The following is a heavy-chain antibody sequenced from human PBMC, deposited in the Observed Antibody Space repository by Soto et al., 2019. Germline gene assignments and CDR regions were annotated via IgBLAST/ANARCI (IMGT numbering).Heavy chain of an antibody. CDR1: GFTFCSNW. CDR2: IKRDGSEK. J-gene: IGHJ4*02. V-gene: IGHV3-7*03. Sequence: GGSLRLSCAASGFTFCSNWMIWVRQAPGKGLEWVANIKRDGSEKYYVDSVKGRFTISRDNAKNTLYLQMNSLRADDTAVYYCASLEWESSGYADYWGQGTQVTVSS. CDR3: ASLEWESSGYADY. D-gene: IGHD5-12*01.